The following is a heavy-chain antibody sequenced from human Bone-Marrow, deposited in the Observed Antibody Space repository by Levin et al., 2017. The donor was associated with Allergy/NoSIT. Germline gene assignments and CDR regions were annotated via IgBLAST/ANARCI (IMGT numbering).Heavy chain of an antibody. D-gene: IGHD6-19*01. CDR3: ARVLQSSYYYTDV. V-gene: IGHV4-61*09. Sequence: LRLSCTVSGVSITSGSYYWSWIRQPAGKGLEWIGHSYTSGNITYNPSLKSRVTISLDTSKNQFPLKLRAVTAADTAVYYCARVLQSSYYYTDVWGKGTMVTVSS. J-gene: IGHJ6*03. CDR1: GVSITSGSYY. CDR2: SYTSGNI.